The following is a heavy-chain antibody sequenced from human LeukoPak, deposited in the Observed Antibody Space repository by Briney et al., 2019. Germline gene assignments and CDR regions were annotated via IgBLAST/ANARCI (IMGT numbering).Heavy chain of an antibody. Sequence: GGSLRLSCAASGFTFSSYSMNWVRQAPGKGLEWVSSISSSSSYIYYADSVKGRFTISRDNAKNSLYLQMNSLRAEDTAVYYCARDMRGLCSSTSYSPWFDPWGQGTLVTVSS. CDR1: GFTFSSYS. CDR3: ARDMRGLCSSTSYSPWFDP. CDR2: ISSSSSYI. D-gene: IGHD2-2*01. J-gene: IGHJ5*02. V-gene: IGHV3-21*01.